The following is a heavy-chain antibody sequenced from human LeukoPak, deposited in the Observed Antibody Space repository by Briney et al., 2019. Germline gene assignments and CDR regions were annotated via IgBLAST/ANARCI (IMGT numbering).Heavy chain of an antibody. D-gene: IGHD3-22*01. V-gene: IGHV4-39*07. CDR2: IYYSGST. J-gene: IGHJ5*02. CDR3: ARGYYYDSSGYYPRHLNWFDP. CDR1: GGSISSSSYY. Sequence: SETLSLTCTVSGGSISSSSYYWGRIRQPPGKGLEWIGSIYYSGSTYYNPSLKSRVTISVDTSKNQFSLKLSSVTAADTAVYYCARGYYYDSSGYYPRHLNWFDPWGQGTLVTVSS.